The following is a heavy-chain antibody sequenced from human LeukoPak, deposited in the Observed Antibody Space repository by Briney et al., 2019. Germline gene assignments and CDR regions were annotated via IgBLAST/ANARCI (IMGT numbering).Heavy chain of an antibody. J-gene: IGHJ5*02. D-gene: IGHD6-19*01. CDR3: ARGLSNWFDP. Sequence: PSETLSLTCTVSGGSISSADYYWTWIRQPPGKGLEWIGYISHSGGTYYNPSLKSRVTISVDRSKNQFSLKLSSVTAADTAVYYCARGLSNWFDPWGQGTLVTVSS. CDR2: ISHSGGT. V-gene: IGHV4-30-2*01. CDR1: GGSISSADYY.